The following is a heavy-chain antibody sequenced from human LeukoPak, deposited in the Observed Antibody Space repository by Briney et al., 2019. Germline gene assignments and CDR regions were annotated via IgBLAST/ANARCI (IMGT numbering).Heavy chain of an antibody. CDR2: INPNSGGT. CDR1: GYTFTGYY. CDR3: ARDWFYDSSGPTTHGIDY. Sequence: ASVKVSCKASGYTFTGYYMHWVRQAPGQGLEWMGWINPNSGGTNYAQKLQGRVTMTRDTSISTAYMELSRLRSDDTAVYYCARDWFYDSSGPTTHGIDYWGQGTLVTVSS. V-gene: IGHV1-2*02. J-gene: IGHJ4*02. D-gene: IGHD3-22*01.